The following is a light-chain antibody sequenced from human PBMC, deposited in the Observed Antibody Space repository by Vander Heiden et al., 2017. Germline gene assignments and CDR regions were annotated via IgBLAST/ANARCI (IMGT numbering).Light chain of an antibody. V-gene: IGLV2-23*02. J-gene: IGLJ3*02. CDR2: EVS. Sequence: QSALPQPASVSGSPGQSITISCTGTSSYVGSYNLVSWYQQHPGKAPKLMIYEVSKRPSGVCNRRSGSKSGNTASLTISGLQAEDEADYYCCSYAGSSTWVFGGGTKLTVL. CDR1: SSYVGSYNL. CDR3: CSYAGSSTWV.